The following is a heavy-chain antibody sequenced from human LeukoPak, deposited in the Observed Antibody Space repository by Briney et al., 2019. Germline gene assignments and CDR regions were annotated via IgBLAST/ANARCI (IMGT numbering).Heavy chain of an antibody. D-gene: IGHD3-10*01. V-gene: IGHV4-59*01. Sequence: SETLSLTCTVSGGSISSCYWSWIRQPPGKGLEWIAYIYYSGSASYSPSLKSRVTISLDTSQNQISLNLTSVTAADTAVYYCARSSGSGSRNYYYYPLDVWGQGATVTVS. CDR1: GGSISSCY. J-gene: IGHJ6*02. CDR2: IYYSGSA. CDR3: ARSSGSGSRNYYYYPLDV.